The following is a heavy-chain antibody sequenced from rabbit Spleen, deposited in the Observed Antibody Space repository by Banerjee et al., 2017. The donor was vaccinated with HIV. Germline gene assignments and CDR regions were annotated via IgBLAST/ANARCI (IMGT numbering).Heavy chain of an antibody. CDR2: IYAGSSGRT. D-gene: IGHD2-1*01. Sequence: QEQLEESGGDLVKPEGSLTLTCTASGFSFSSSHWICWVRQAPGKGLEWIACIYAGSSGRTYNASWAKARFTISKTSSTTVTLQMTSLTAADTATYFCARDDGTAGDFNLWGQGTLVTVS. V-gene: IGHV1S45*01. J-gene: IGHJ4*01. CDR3: ARDDGTAGDFNL. CDR1: GFSFSSSHW.